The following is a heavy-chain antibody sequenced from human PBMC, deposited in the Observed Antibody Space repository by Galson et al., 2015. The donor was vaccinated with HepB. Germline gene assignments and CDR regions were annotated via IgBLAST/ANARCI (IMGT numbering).Heavy chain of an antibody. CDR3: AAGYGSGWYPFDY. D-gene: IGHD6-19*01. V-gene: IGHV1-2*04. J-gene: IGHJ4*02. CDR2: INPNSGGT. CDR1: GYTFTGYY. Sequence: SVKVSCKASGYTFTGYYMHWVRQAPGQGLEWMGWINPNSGGTNYAQKFQGWVTMTRDTSISTAYMELSRLRSDDTAVYYCAAGYGSGWYPFDYWGQGTLVTVSS.